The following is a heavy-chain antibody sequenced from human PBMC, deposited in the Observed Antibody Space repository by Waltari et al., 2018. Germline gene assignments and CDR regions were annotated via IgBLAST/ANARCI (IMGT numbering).Heavy chain of an antibody. V-gene: IGHV3-74*01. CDR1: GFTFRASW. J-gene: IGHJ4*02. Sequence: EVQLVEAGGDLVQPGGSLRLSCEASGFTFRASWMPGVRQGPGKGRGWGARINGEGYAITYSDSVQGRFTISRDNTKNTLYLQLNRLRAEDTAVYYCARKGGRGYTYGPFYFDYWGRGTLVTVSS. CDR3: ARKGGRGYTYGPFYFDY. CDR2: INGEGYAI. D-gene: IGHD5-18*01.